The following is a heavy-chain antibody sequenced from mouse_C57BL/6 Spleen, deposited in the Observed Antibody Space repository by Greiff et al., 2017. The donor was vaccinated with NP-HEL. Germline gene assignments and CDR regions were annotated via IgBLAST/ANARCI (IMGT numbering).Heavy chain of an antibody. J-gene: IGHJ2*01. CDR1: GYTFTSYW. V-gene: IGHV1-64*01. D-gene: IGHD2-1*01. CDR2: IHPNSGST. CDR3: AREGYGNYPDY. Sequence: QVQLQQSGAELVKPGASVKLSCKASGYTFTSYWMHWVKQRPGQGLEWIGMIHPNSGSTNYNEKFKSKATLTVDKSSSTAYMQLSSLTSEDSAVYYCAREGYGNYPDYWGQGTTLTVSS.